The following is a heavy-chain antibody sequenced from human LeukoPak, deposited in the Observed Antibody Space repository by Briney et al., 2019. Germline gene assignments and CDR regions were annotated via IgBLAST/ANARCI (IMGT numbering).Heavy chain of an antibody. Sequence: GGSLRLSCAASGFTFSSYAMSWVRQAPGKGLEWVSAISGSGGSTYYADSVKGRLTISRDNSKNTLYLQMNSLRAEDTAVYYCAKAAPTIFGVPLLLFDYWGQGTLVTVSS. V-gene: IGHV3-23*01. CDR3: AKAAPTIFGVPLLLFDY. CDR2: ISGSGGST. D-gene: IGHD3-3*01. CDR1: GFTFSSYA. J-gene: IGHJ4*02.